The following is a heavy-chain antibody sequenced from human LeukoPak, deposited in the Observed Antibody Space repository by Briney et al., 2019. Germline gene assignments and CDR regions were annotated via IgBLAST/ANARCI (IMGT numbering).Heavy chain of an antibody. CDR3: AKSDGYNSYGDY. Sequence: PGGSLRLSCAASGFTFSSYAMSWVRQAPGKGLEWVSAISGGGGSTYYADSVKGRFTISRDNSKNTLYLQMNSLRAEDTAVYYCAKSDGYNSYGDYWGQGTLVTVSS. J-gene: IGHJ4*02. D-gene: IGHD5-24*01. CDR1: GFTFSSYA. V-gene: IGHV3-23*01. CDR2: ISGGGGST.